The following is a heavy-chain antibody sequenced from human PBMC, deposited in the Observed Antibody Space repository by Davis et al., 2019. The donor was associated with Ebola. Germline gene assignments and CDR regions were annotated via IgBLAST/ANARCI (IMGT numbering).Heavy chain of an antibody. CDR1: GFTFDDYA. CDR2: ISWNSGSI. CDR3: AREGELWITFPDY. D-gene: IGHD3-16*01. V-gene: IGHV3-9*01. Sequence: SLKISCAASGFTFDDYAMHWVRHAPGKGLAWVSGISWNSGSIGYADSVKGRFTISRDNAKNSLYLQMNSLRAEDTAVYYCAREGELWITFPDYWGQGILVTVTS. J-gene: IGHJ4*02.